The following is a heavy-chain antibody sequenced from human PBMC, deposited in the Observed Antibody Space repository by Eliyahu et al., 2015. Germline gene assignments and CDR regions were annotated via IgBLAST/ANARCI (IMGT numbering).Heavy chain of an antibody. J-gene: IGHJ4*02. Sequence: QVLLVESGGGEVQPGRSLXLSCAAPGFRFSYFGMHWVRQAPGKGLGWVASTSYDGSQKDYADSVKGRFTISRDNSKNTVYLQMNNLRPKDTAIYYCARGSGTSIFYLIDYWGQGTQVAVPS. CDR3: ARGSGTSIFYLIDY. V-gene: IGHV3-30*03. D-gene: IGHD3-3*01. CDR1: GFRFSYFG. CDR2: TSYDGSQK.